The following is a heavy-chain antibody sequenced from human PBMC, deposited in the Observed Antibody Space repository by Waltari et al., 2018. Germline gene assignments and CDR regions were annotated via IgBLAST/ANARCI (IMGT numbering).Heavy chain of an antibody. Sequence: EVQLVESGGGLVKPGESLRLYCAASGFTFSSYSMNWVRQAPGKGLDWVSSISSGGNYIYYADSVKGRFTISRDNAKSSLFLQMDSLRVEDTAVYYCGRGDVSVAGINDDWGQGVLVTVSS. V-gene: IGHV3-21*04. J-gene: IGHJ4*02. CDR2: ISSGGNYI. CDR3: GRGDVSVAGINDD. D-gene: IGHD6-19*01. CDR1: GFTFSSYS.